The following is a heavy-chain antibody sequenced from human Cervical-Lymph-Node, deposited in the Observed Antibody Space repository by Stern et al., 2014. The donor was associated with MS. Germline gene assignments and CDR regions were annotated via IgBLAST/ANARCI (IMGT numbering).Heavy chain of an antibody. V-gene: IGHV1-69*01. D-gene: IGHD6-13*01. Sequence: QVQLAESVAEATKPGPSVKVSCKASVGTFSTLLSSWVRQAPGQGLEWMVGICPVFGTPTYAQESGGRVTITANVSTSTVYMELSSLRSDDTAVYYCALSSETSDRWYSLGYDLWGQGTLVTVSS. CDR2: ICPVFGTP. CDR1: VGTFSTLL. CDR3: ALSSETSDRWYSLGYDL. J-gene: IGHJ5*02.